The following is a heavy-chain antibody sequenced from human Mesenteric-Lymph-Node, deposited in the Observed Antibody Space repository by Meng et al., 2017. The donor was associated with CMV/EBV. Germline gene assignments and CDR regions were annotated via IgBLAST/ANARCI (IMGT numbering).Heavy chain of an antibody. D-gene: IGHD2-2*02. V-gene: IGHV3-21*01. J-gene: IGHJ2*01. Sequence: GGSLRLSCAASGFTVSSSYMTWVRQAPGKGLEWVSSISYGSDYLYYADSVKDRFTISRDNGKNSLFLQMTSLRVEDTAVYFCARGGAAVRHQFDLWGRGTLVTVSS. CDR1: GFTVSSSY. CDR3: ARGGAAVRHQFDL. CDR2: ISYGSDYL.